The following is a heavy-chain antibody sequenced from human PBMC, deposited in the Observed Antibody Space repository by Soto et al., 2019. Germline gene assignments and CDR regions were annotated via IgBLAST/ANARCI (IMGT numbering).Heavy chain of an antibody. J-gene: IGHJ6*03. CDR1: GFTFSDYY. CDR3: ARDGEVRGVIGRYYYYYMDV. CDR2: ISSSGSTI. D-gene: IGHD3-10*01. Sequence: AGGSLRLSCAASGFTFSDYYMSWIRQAPGKGLEWVSYISSSGSTIYYAESVKGRFTISRDNAKNSLFLQMNSLRAVDTAVYYCARDGEVRGVIGRYYYYYMDVWGKGTTVTVSS. V-gene: IGHV3-11*01.